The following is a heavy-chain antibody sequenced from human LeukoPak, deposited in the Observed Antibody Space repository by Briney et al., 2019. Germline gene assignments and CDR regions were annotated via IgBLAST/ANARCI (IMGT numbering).Heavy chain of an antibody. V-gene: IGHV4-59*12. J-gene: IGHJ4*02. CDR1: GGSISSYY. Sequence: SETLSLTCTVSGGSISSYYWSWIRQPPGKGLEWIGYIYYSGSTNYNPSLKSRVTISVDTSKNQFSLKLSSVTAADTAVYYCARGGDGYNLEFDYWGQGTLVTVSS. CDR3: ARGGDGYNLEFDY. CDR2: IYYSGST. D-gene: IGHD5-24*01.